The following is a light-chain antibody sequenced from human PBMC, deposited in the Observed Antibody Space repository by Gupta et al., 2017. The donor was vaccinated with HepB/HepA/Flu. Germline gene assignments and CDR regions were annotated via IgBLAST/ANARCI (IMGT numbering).Light chain of an antibody. J-gene: IGLJ2*01. CDR3: SSYTSSSTVV. V-gene: IGLV2-18*02. Sequence: SALTQPPSVSGSPGQSVPISCTGTSSDVGSYNRVSWYQQPPGTAPKLMIYEVSNRPSGVPDRFSGSKSGNTASLTISGLQAEDEADYYCSSYTSSSTVVFGGGTKLTVL. CDR1: SSDVGSYNR. CDR2: EVS.